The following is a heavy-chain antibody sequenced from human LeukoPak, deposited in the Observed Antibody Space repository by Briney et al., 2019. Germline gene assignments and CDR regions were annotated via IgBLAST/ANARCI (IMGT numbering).Heavy chain of an antibody. CDR2: IRSXAYGGTA. CDR3: TRYSSRWFYFDY. CDR1: GFTFGXXX. D-gene: IGHD6-13*01. J-gene: IGHJ4*02. Sequence: GRSLRLSXTASGFTFGXXXXXXXRQXPGXGXXXXXXIRSXAYGGTAXXAASVKXRFTIXXDDSKSIAYLQMNSLKTEDTAVYYCTRYSSRWFYFDYWGQGTLVTVSS. V-gene: IGHV3-49*03.